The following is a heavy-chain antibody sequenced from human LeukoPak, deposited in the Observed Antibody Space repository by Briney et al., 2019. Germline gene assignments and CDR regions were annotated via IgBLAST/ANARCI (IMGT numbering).Heavy chain of an antibody. Sequence: ASVKVSCKASGYTFTGYYMHWVRQAPGQGLEWMGWINPNSGGTNYAQKFQGRVTMTRDTSISTAYMELSRLRSDDTAAYYCARGDYGGNSEFDYWGQGTLVTVSS. CDR1: GYTFTGYY. CDR3: ARGDYGGNSEFDY. CDR2: INPNSGGT. D-gene: IGHD4-23*01. J-gene: IGHJ4*02. V-gene: IGHV1-2*02.